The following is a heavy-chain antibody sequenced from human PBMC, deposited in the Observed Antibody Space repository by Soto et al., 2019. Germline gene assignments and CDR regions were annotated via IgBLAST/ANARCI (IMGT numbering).Heavy chain of an antibody. V-gene: IGHV1-69*06. CDR2: IIPIFGTA. CDR3: ARDYGSGSYYSYFDY. D-gene: IGHD3-10*01. Sequence: SVKVSCKASGGTFSSYAISWVRQAPGQGLEWMGGIIPIFGTANYAQKFQGRVTITADKSTSTAYMELSSLRSEDTAVYYCARDYGSGSYYSYFDYWGQGTLVTVSS. J-gene: IGHJ4*02. CDR1: GGTFSSYA.